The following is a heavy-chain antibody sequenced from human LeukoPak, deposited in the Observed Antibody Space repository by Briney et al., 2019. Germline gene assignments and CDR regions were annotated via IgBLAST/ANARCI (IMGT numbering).Heavy chain of an antibody. CDR2: ISSSSSYT. V-gene: IGHV3-11*06. Sequence: GGSLRLSCAASGFTFSDYYMSWIRQAPGKGLEWVSYISSSSSYTNYADSVKGRFTISRDNAKNSLYLQMNSLRDEDTAVYYCARERTYFYDSSSDYWGQGTLVTVSS. D-gene: IGHD3-22*01. CDR3: ARERTYFYDSSSDY. J-gene: IGHJ4*02. CDR1: GFTFSDYY.